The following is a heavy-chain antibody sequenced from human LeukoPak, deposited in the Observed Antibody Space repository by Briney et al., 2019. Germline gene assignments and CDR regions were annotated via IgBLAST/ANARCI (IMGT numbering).Heavy chain of an antibody. CDR3: VIFQLKTAYDILTGYWIPDAFDI. J-gene: IGHJ3*02. CDR1: GYTFTSYG. V-gene: IGHV1-18*01. D-gene: IGHD3-9*01. CDR2: ISAYNGNT. Sequence: GASVKVSCKASGYTFTSYGISWVRQAPGQGLEWMGWISAYNGNTNYAQKRQGRVTMTTDTSTSTAYMELRSLRSDDTAVYYCVIFQLKTAYDILTGYWIPDAFDIWGQGTMVTVSS.